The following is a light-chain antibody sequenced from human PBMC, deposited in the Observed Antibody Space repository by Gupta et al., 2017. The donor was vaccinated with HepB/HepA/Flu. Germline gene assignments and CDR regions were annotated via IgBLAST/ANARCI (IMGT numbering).Light chain of an antibody. J-gene: IGLJ1*01. Sequence: QPVLIQPPSASGTPGQRVTISCSGSSSNIGNDNVYWYQQLPETAPKLLIYKNYQRPSGVSDRCSGSKSGTSASLAISGLRSEDEADYYCVGWDGSLSGYVFGTGTKVTVL. CDR3: VGWDGSLSGYV. V-gene: IGLV1-47*01. CDR2: KNY. CDR1: SSNIGNDN.